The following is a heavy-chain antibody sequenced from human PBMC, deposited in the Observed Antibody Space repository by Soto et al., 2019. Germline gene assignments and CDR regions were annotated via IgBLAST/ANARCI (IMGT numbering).Heavy chain of an antibody. CDR1: GFTFSNFP. D-gene: IGHD6-19*01. Sequence: QVQLVESGGGVVQPGRSLRLSCAASGFTFSNFPIHWVRQAPGKGLEWVTVISYDGSNEYYADSVKGRFTSSRDNSKNTLYRQMNSLRPEDSGLYFCARGGLGSGWYHFDSWGQGTLVTVSS. CDR2: ISYDGSNE. CDR3: ARGGLGSGWYHFDS. V-gene: IGHV3-30-3*01. J-gene: IGHJ4*02.